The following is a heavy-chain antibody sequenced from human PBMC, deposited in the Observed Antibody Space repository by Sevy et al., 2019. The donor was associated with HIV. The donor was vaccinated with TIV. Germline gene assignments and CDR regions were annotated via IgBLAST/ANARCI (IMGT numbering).Heavy chain of an antibody. CDR2: ISHTSESS. D-gene: IGHD3-3*01. CDR3: AGRRVGDFWSGSVRGPWAGGPLFDY. CDR1: GFTLSSYA. V-gene: IGHV3-23*01. J-gene: IGHJ4*02. Sequence: GGSLRLSCAASGFTLSSYAMTWVRHSPGKGLEWVSTISHTSESSYDADSVKGRFTISRDNSKNTLYLQMNSLRAEDTAVYYCAGRRVGDFWSGSVRGPWAGGPLFDYWGQGTLVTVSS.